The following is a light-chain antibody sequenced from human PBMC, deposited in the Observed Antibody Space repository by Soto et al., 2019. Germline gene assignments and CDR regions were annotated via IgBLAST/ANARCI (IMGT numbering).Light chain of an antibody. J-gene: IGKJ4*01. CDR3: QNYNSAPPLS. CDR2: AAS. V-gene: IGKV1-27*01. Sequence: DLQMTQPPSSLSASVGDRVTITCRASQGIRNYVAWYQQKPGKVPNLLIYAASTLQSGVPSRFSGSGSGTDFTLTISSLQPEDFATYYCQNYNSAPPLSFGGGTQVDIK. CDR1: QGIRNY.